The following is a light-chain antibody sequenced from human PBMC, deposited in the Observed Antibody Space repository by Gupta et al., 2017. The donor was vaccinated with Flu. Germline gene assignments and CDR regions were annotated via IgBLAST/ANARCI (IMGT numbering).Light chain of an antibody. J-gene: IGKJ5*01. CDR1: RNGSTY. V-gene: IGKV3-11*01. Sequence: ATVALSSVEGSTSPSSASRNGSTYLDWYQQKPGQAPRLLIYDASNRATGVPARFSGSGSGTDFTLTISSLEPEDVAVYYCKQRRNRPPITFGQGTRLEIK. CDR3: KQRRNRPPIT. CDR2: DAS.